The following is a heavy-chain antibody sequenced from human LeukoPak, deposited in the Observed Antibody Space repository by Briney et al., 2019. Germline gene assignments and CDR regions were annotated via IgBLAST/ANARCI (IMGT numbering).Heavy chain of an antibody. D-gene: IGHD6-13*01. V-gene: IGHV4-39*01. CDR2: IYYSGST. CDR1: GDSISSSSYY. Sequence: SETLSLTCTVSGDSISSSSYYWGWIRQPPGKGLEWIGSIYYSGSTYYNPSLKSRVTISVDTSKNQFSLKLSSVTAADTAVYYCATAQLTTRIAAAGTSFDYWGQGTLVTVSS. CDR3: ATAQLTTRIAAAGTSFDY. J-gene: IGHJ4*02.